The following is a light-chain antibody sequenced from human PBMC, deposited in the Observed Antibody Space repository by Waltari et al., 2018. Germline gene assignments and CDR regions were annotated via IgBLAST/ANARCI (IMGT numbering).Light chain of an antibody. CDR1: SGHSSYS. V-gene: IGLV4-69*01. CDR2: VNNDYSH. Sequence: QLVLTQSPSASASLGTSVKLTCTLSSGHSSYSIAWHQQQPEKGPRYLMKVNNDYSHTKGDGIPDRFSGSSSGAERYLTISSLQSEDEADYYCQTWVTGIGWVFGGGTKLTVL. J-gene: IGLJ3*02. CDR3: QTWVTGIGWV.